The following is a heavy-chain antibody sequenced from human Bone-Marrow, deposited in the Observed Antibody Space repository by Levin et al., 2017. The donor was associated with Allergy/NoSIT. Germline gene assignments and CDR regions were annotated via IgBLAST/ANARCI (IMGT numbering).Heavy chain of an antibody. J-gene: IGHJ5*01. Sequence: GESLKISCAASGFTFDDYGMTWVRQAPGKGLEWVSGINWNGVRTAYADSVKGRFTISRDNAKNSLYLLMNGLRPDDTALYYCARASIGHCSGDSCSNWFNSWGQGTLVTVSS. D-gene: IGHD2-15*01. CDR2: INWNGVRT. V-gene: IGHV3-20*04. CDR1: GFTFDDYG. CDR3: ARASIGHCSGDSCSNWFNS.